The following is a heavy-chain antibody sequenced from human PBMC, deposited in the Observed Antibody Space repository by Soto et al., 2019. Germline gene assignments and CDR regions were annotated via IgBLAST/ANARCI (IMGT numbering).Heavy chain of an antibody. Sequence: PSETLSLTCTVSGGSISDYYWSWIRQPPGKGLEWIGYIYYSGGTNYNPSLKSRVTISLDTSKNQFSLKLSSVTAADTAVYYCGRECSGSCIDYWGQGTLVTVSS. J-gene: IGHJ4*02. CDR3: GRECSGSCIDY. CDR1: GGSISDYY. CDR2: IYYSGGT. D-gene: IGHD1-26*01. V-gene: IGHV4-59*01.